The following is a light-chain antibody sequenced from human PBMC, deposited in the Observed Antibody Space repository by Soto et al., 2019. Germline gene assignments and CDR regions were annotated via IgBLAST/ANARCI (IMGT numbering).Light chain of an antibody. V-gene: IGKV1-39*01. CDR1: RTINTY. Sequence: DVRMTQSPSSLSESVGDTITISCRASRTINTYLNWFQQKPGEPPRLLIYGASTLHDGVPSRFSGSGSGADFTLTISGLQPEDFASYHCQQTYSDISFGGGTKV. CDR2: GAS. CDR3: QQTYSDIS. J-gene: IGKJ4*01.